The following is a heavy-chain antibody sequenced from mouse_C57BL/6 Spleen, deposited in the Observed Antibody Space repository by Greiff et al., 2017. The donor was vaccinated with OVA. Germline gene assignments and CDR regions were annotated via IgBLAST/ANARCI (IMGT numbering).Heavy chain of an antibody. CDR3: ARDRGLVDY. CDR1: GFTFSSYA. D-gene: IGHD3-3*01. Sequence: EVKLVESGGGLVKPGGSLKLSCAASGFTFSSYAMSWVRQTPEKRLAWVATISDGGSYTYYPDNVKGRFTISRDNAKNNLYLQMSHLKSEDTAMYYCARDRGLVDYWGQGTTLTVSS. CDR2: ISDGGSYT. V-gene: IGHV5-4*01. J-gene: IGHJ2*01.